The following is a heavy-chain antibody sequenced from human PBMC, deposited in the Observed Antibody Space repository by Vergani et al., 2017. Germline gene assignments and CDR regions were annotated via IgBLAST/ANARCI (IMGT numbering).Heavy chain of an antibody. Sequence: QVQLVQSGAEVKKPGASVKVSCKASGDTFTDYFMHWVRQAPGQGLEWMGWINPNSGGTNYAQKFQGRVTMTRDTSISTAYMELSNLRSDDTAVYYCARVGTSSNRDYFDYWGEGTLVTVSS. D-gene: IGHD2-2*01. V-gene: IGHV1-2*02. J-gene: IGHJ4*02. CDR2: INPNSGGT. CDR3: ARVGTSSNRDYFDY. CDR1: GDTFTDYF.